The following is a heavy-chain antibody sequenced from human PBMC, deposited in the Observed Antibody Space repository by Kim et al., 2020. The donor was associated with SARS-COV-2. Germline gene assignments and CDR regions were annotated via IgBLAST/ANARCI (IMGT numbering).Heavy chain of an antibody. CDR1: GGSISSSSYY. Sequence: SETLSLTCTVSGGSISSSSYYWGWIRQPPGKGLEWIGSIYYSGSTYYNPSLKSRVTISVDTSKNQFSLKLSSVTAADTAVYYCATIDDNWNYVGQDCWGQGTLVTVSS. D-gene: IGHD1-7*01. CDR3: ATIDDNWNYVGQDC. J-gene: IGHJ4*02. V-gene: IGHV4-39*01. CDR2: IYYSGST.